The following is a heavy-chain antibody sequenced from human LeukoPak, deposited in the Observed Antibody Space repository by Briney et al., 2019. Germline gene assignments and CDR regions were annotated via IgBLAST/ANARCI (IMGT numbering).Heavy chain of an antibody. V-gene: IGHV3-7*01. CDR2: IKESGSEK. J-gene: IGHJ4*02. Sequence: GGSLRLSCAASGFTFSTYWMSWVRQAPGKGLEWVANIKESGSEKYYVDSVEGRFTISRDNAENSLSLQMNDLRAEDTAVYYCARPSKSSTWYYFEYWGQGTLVTVSP. D-gene: IGHD6-13*01. CDR1: GFTFSTYW. CDR3: ARPSKSSTWYYFEY.